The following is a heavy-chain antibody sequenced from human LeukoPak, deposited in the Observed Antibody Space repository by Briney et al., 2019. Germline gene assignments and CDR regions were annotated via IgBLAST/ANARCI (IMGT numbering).Heavy chain of an antibody. CDR1: GFTFSTYS. Sequence: PGGSLRLSCAASGFTFSTYSMNWVRQAPGKGLEWVSSISSSSSYIYYADSVKGRFTISRDNAKNSLFLQMNSLRAEDTAVYYCARDRTPGGGYYYGGLDYWGQGTLVTVSS. D-gene: IGHD3-22*01. CDR3: ARDRTPGGGYYYGGLDY. J-gene: IGHJ4*02. V-gene: IGHV3-21*01. CDR2: ISSSSSYI.